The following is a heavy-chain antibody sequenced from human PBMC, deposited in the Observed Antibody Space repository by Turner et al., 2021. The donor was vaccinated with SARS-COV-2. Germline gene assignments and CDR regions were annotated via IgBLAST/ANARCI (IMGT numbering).Heavy chain of an antibody. Sequence: VLFLESGGGLVVPGGSLRISRAASGPPFRRYAMRWVRQAPGEGLEYVSSISGNGVYKFYAVSVKGLFTIYRDNPKNTLYLEMNGLRPGETAVYYCWSVDYPRFNNDWGWFDPWGQGTLVTVSS. V-gene: IGHV3-23*01. CDR2: ISGNGVYK. D-gene: IGHD7-27*01. J-gene: IGHJ5*02. CDR3: WSVDYPRFNNDWGWFDP. CDR1: GPPFRRYA.